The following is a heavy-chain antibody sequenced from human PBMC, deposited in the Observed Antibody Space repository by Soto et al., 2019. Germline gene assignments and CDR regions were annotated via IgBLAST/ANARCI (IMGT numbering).Heavy chain of an antibody. CDR3: ARLTYYYDSSGYYVEYFQH. D-gene: IGHD3-22*01. V-gene: IGHV4-39*01. CDR1: GGSISSSSYY. J-gene: IGHJ1*01. Sequence: PSETLSLTCTVSGGSISSSSYYWGWIRQPPGKGLEWIGSIYYSGSTYYNPSLKSRVTISVDTSKNQFSLKLSSVTAADTAVYYCARLTYYYDSSGYYVEYFQHWGQGTLVTVSS. CDR2: IYYSGST.